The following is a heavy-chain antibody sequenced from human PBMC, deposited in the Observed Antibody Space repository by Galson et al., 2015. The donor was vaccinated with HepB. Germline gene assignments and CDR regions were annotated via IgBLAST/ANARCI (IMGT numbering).Heavy chain of an antibody. CDR1: GGTFSSYT. Sequence: SVKVSCKASGGTFSSYTISWVRQAPGQGLEWMGRIIPILGIANYAQKFQGRVTITADKSTSTAYMELSSLRSEDTAVYYCASSSHQIVGATNIDYWGQGTLVTVSS. CDR2: IIPILGIA. V-gene: IGHV1-69*02. J-gene: IGHJ4*02. CDR3: ASSSHQIVGATNIDY. D-gene: IGHD1-26*01.